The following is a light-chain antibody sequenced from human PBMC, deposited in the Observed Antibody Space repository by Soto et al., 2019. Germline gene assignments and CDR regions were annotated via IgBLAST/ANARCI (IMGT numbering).Light chain of an antibody. V-gene: IGKV3-15*01. CDR3: QQYINLWT. J-gene: IGKJ1*01. CDR1: RSVPNN. CDR2: GAS. Sequence: PGERATLSCRASRSVPNNYLAWHQQKPGQAPRLLIYGASTRATDMPGTFSGRGSGTEFTLTISSLQSEDFAVYFSQQYINLWTFGQGTKWIS.